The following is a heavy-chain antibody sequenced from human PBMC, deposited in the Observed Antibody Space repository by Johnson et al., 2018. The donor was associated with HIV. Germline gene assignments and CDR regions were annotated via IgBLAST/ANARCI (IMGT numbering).Heavy chain of an antibody. D-gene: IGHD6-19*01. CDR1: GFILSGNY. Sequence: VKLVESGGGLIQPGGSLRLSCTASGFILSGNYMNWVRQAPGRGLEWVSVIYSGGSTYYADSVKGRFIISKEHSKNRLYLQMNSLRAEDTAVYYCARAVARGQWLANGYIWGQGTMVAVSS. V-gene: IGHV3-53*01. CDR2: IYSGGST. CDR3: ARAVARGQWLANGYI. J-gene: IGHJ3*02.